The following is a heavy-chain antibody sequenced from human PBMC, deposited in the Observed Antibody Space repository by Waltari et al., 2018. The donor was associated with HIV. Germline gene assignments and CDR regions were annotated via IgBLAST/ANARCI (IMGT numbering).Heavy chain of an antibody. Sequence: QVTLKESGPVLVKPTETLTLTCTVSGFSLSNARMGVSWIRQPPGKALEWLAHIFSNDEKSYSTSLKSRLTISKDTSKSQVVLTMTNKDPVDTATYYCARIRNNERGWELFPPEYYFDYWGQGTLVTVSS. CDR1: GFSLSNARMG. J-gene: IGHJ4*02. V-gene: IGHV2-26*01. CDR3: ARIRNNERGWELFPPEYYFDY. CDR2: IFSNDEK. D-gene: IGHD1-26*01.